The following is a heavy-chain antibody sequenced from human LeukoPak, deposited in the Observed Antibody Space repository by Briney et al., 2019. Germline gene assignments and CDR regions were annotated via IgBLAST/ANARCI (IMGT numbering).Heavy chain of an antibody. Sequence: ASVKVSCKASGYTFTNYGISWVRQAPGQGLEWVGWISAKNGKTNYAQKVQGRVTITADKSTSTAYMELSSLRSEDTAVYYSASGRDRYTSAARPGGPYYFDYWGQGTLVTVSS. CDR2: ISAKNGKT. V-gene: IGHV1-18*01. J-gene: IGHJ4*02. D-gene: IGHD6-6*01. CDR3: ASGRDRYTSAARPGGPYYFDY. CDR1: GYTFTNYG.